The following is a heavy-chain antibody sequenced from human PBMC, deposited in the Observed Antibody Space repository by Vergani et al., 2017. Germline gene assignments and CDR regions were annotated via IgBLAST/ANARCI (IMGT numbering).Heavy chain of an antibody. CDR1: GFTFSSYA. J-gene: IGHJ4*02. V-gene: IGHV3-64*01. CDR3: AREVLFGEFRFDY. D-gene: IGHD3-10*01. CDR2: ISSNGGST. Sequence: EVQLVESGGGLVQPGGSLRLSCAASGFTFSSYAMHWVRQAPGKGLEYVSAISSNGGSTYYANSVKGRFTISRDNSKNTLYLQMNSLRAEDTAVYYYAREVLFGEFRFDYWGQGTLVTVSS.